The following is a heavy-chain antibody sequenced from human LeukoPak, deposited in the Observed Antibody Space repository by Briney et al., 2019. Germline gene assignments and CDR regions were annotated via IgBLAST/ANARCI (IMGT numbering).Heavy chain of an antibody. V-gene: IGHV3-48*02. J-gene: IGHJ5*02. D-gene: IGHD3-9*01. CDR3: ARGPLRYFDWLLSWFDP. CDR1: GFTFSSYS. CDR2: ISSSSSTI. Sequence: PGGSLRLSCAASGFTFSSYSMNWVRQAPGKGLEWVSYISSSSSTIYYADSVKGRFTISRDNAKNSLYLQMNSLRDEDTAVYYCARGPLRYFDWLLSWFDPWGQGTLVTVSS.